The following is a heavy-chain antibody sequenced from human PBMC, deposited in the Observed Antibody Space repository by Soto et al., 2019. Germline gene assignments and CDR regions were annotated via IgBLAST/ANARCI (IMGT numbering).Heavy chain of an antibody. CDR1: GFTVSNAW. CDR2: IKSKTDGGST. CDR3: TTEERLGYCSSTSCYDAFDI. V-gene: IGHV3-15*01. Sequence: GGSLRLSCAASGFTVSNAWMSWVRQAPGKGLEWVGRIKSKTDGGSTDYAAPVKGRFTITRDDSKNTLYLQMKSLTTEDTAVYYGTTEERLGYCSSTSCYDAFDIWGQGTMVTVSS. J-gene: IGHJ3*02. D-gene: IGHD2-2*01.